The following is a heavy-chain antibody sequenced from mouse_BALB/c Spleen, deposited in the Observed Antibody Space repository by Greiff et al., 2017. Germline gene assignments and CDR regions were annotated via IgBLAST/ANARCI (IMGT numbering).Heavy chain of an antibody. D-gene: IGHD2-1*01. Sequence: QVQLQHSGAELVRPGSSVKISCKASGYAFSSYWMNWVKQRPGQGLEWIGQIYPGDGDTNYNGKFKGKATLTADKSSSTAYMQLSSLTSEDSAVYFCARSGGNYVYWYFDVWGAGTTVTVSS. CDR2: IYPGDGDT. J-gene: IGHJ1*01. CDR3: ARSGGNYVYWYFDV. CDR1: GYAFSSYW. V-gene: IGHV1-80*01.